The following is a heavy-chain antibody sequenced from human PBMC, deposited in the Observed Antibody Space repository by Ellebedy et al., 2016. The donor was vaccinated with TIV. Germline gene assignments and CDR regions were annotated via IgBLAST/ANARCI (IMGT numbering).Heavy chain of an antibody. Sequence: AASVKVSCKASGYTFTSYGISWVRQAPGQGLEWMGWISAYNGNTNYAQKLQGRDTMTTDTSTSTAYMELRSLRSDDTAVYYCASNYGPFYYYYGMDVWGQGTTVTVSS. CDR2: ISAYNGNT. CDR1: GYTFTSYG. CDR3: ASNYGPFYYYYGMDV. J-gene: IGHJ6*02. D-gene: IGHD3-10*01. V-gene: IGHV1-18*01.